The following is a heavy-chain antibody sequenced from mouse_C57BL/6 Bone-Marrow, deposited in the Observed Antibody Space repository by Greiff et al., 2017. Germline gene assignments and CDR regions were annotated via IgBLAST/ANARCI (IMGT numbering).Heavy chain of an antibody. Sequence: EVQLQQPGPELVKPGASVKISCKASGYTFTDYYMNWVKQSHGKSLEWIGDINPNNGGTSYNQKFKGKATLTVDKSSSTAYMELRSLTSEDSAVYYGARFPHCYGSSSYAMDYWGQGTSVTVSS. J-gene: IGHJ4*01. CDR2: INPNNGGT. CDR3: ARFPHCYGSSSYAMDY. CDR1: GYTFTDYY. D-gene: IGHD1-1*01. V-gene: IGHV1-26*01.